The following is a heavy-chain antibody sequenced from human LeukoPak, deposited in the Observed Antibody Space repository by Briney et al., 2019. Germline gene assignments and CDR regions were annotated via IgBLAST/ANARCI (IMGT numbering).Heavy chain of an antibody. Sequence: QTGGSLRLSCAGSGFFFSDYVMHWVRQAPGKGLEWVAVISFDSTSRYYTDSVKGRFTISRDNSKNTLYLQMNSLRAEDTAVYYCAKSARPFGSGSYYDYWGRGTLVTVSS. J-gene: IGHJ4*02. CDR3: AKSARPFGSGSYYDY. D-gene: IGHD3-10*01. V-gene: IGHV3-30-3*02. CDR2: ISFDSTSR. CDR1: GFFFSDYV.